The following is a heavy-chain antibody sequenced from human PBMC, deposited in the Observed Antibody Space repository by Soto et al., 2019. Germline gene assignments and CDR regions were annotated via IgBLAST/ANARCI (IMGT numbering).Heavy chain of an antibody. D-gene: IGHD2-2*01. CDR2: IIPIFGTA. CDR1: GGTFSSYA. J-gene: IGHJ6*02. V-gene: IGHV1-69*13. Sequence: SVKVSCKASGGTFSSYAISWVRQAPGQGLEWMGGIIPIFGTANYAQKFQGRVTITADESTSTAYMELSSLRSEDTAVYYCASYLGARYCSSTSCPRVEYYYYGMDVWGQGTTVTVSS. CDR3: ASYLGARYCSSTSCPRVEYYYYGMDV.